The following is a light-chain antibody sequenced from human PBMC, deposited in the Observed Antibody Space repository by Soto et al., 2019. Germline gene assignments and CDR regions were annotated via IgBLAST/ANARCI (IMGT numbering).Light chain of an antibody. CDR3: QQYYSYGWT. CDR1: QGISSY. V-gene: IGKV1-8*01. CDR2: AAS. Sequence: ALRMTQSPSSFSASTGDRVTITCRASQGISSYLAWYQQKPGKAPKLLIYAASTLQSGVPSRFSGSGSGTDFTLTISCLQSEDFATYYCQQYYSYGWTFGQGTKVEIK. J-gene: IGKJ1*01.